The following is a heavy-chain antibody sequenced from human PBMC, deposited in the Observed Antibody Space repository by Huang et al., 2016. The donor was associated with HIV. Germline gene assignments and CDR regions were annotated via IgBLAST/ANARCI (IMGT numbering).Heavy chain of an antibody. Sequence: EVQLLESGGGLVQPGGSLRLSCAASGFTFSSHTMSWVRQAPGKGLKWVSGISGNGNSKYYADSVKGRFTISRDNSKNTLFLQMNGLRAEDTAVYYCVKAPLAAYYYYYMDVWGKGTTVTVSS. CDR2: ISGNGNSK. CDR1: GFTFSSHT. J-gene: IGHJ6*03. V-gene: IGHV3-23*01. CDR3: VKAPLAAYYYYYMDV.